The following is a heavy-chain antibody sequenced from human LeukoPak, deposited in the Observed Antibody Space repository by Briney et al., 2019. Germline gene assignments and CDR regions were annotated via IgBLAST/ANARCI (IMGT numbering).Heavy chain of an antibody. CDR1: GGSLHRSF. CDR2: IYSSGTT. CDR3: GRRPAVDGPIDN. J-gene: IGHJ4*02. D-gene: IGHD3/OR15-3a*01. Sequence: SETLSLTCVVSGGSLHRSFWTWVRQPPGKGLEWIGRIYSSGTTDYSPSLKSRLTISIDTSKNQFSLRLASVTAADAAVYYCGRRPAVDGPIDNWGQGILVAVSS. V-gene: IGHV4-59*01.